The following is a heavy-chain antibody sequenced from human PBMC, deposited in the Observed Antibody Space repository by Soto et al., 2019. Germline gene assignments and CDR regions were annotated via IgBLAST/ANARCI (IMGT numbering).Heavy chain of an antibody. CDR2: ISAYNGNT. V-gene: IGHV1-18*04. CDR3: ARVTDYYYYYGMDV. CDR1: GYTFTSYG. J-gene: IGHJ6*02. Sequence: VQLVQSGTEVKKPGESLKISCKASGYTFTSYGISWVRQAPGQGLEWMGWISAYNGNTNYAQKLQGRVTMTTDTSTSTAYMELRSLRSDDTAVYYCARVTDYYYYYGMDVWGQGTTVTVSS.